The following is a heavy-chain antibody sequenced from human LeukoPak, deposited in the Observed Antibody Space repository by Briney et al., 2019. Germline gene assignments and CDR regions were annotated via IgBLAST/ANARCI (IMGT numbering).Heavy chain of an antibody. CDR2: IEGGGTST. CDR3: ARGWTVPAAINDPDFDY. CDR1: GFTFSLYW. D-gene: IGHD2-2*02. V-gene: IGHV3-74*01. Sequence: QPGGSLRLSCAASGFTFSLYWMHWVRQAPGEGLVWVSRIEGGGTSTNYADFVKGRFTISRDNAKNTLYLQMNSLRAEDTAVYYCARGWTVPAAINDPDFDYWGQGTLVTVSS. J-gene: IGHJ4*02.